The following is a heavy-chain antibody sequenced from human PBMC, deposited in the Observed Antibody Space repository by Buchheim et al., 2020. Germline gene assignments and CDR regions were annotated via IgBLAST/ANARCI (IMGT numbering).Heavy chain of an antibody. V-gene: IGHV4-4*02. CDR3: ARNKYDFWSGYYFRSEDYGMDV. J-gene: IGHJ6*02. D-gene: IGHD3-3*01. CDR2: IYHSGST. CDR1: GGSISSSNW. Sequence: QLQLQESGPGLVKPSGTLSLTCAVSGGSISSSNWWSWVRQPPGKGLEWIGEIYHSGSTNYNPSLKSRVTISVDKSKNQFSLKLSSVTAADTAVYYCARNKYDFWSGYYFRSEDYGMDVWGQGTT.